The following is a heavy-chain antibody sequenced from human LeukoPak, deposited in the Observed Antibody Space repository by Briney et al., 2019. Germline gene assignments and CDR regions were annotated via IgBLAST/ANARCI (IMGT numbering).Heavy chain of an antibody. CDR1: GGSFSGYY. J-gene: IGHJ4*02. Sequence: KPSETLSLTCAVYGGSFSGYYWSWIRQPPGKGLEWIGEINHSGGTNYNPSLKSRVTISVDTFKNQFSLNLRSVTAADTAVYYCARETRGVSFDYWGQGTLVTVSS. D-gene: IGHD3-10*01. V-gene: IGHV4-34*01. CDR2: INHSGGT. CDR3: ARETRGVSFDY.